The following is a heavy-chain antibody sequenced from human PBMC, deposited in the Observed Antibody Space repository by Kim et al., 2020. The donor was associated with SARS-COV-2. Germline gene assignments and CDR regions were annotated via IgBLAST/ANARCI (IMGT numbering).Heavy chain of an antibody. Sequence: NYNPTLKSRVTISVDKSKNQFSLKLSSVTAADTAVYYCATRRGSSGRFDPWGQGTLVTVSS. V-gene: IGHV4-4*02. D-gene: IGHD6-19*01. J-gene: IGHJ5*02. CDR3: ATRRGSSGRFDP.